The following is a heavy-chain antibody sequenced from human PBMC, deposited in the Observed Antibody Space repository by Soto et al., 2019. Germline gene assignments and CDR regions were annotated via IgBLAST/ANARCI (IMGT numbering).Heavy chain of an antibody. J-gene: IGHJ4*02. Sequence: PGGSLRLSCAASGFTFGDHYMDWVRQAPGKGLEWVGRIRNEPKGYTTEYAASVKGRFTISRYDSENSLYLQMNNLKSEDTAVYYYVRNLAGGDTFYFDYWGQGALVTVSS. D-gene: IGHD2-21*02. CDR1: GFTFGDHY. V-gene: IGHV3-72*01. CDR2: IRNEPKGYTT. CDR3: VRNLAGGDTFYFDY.